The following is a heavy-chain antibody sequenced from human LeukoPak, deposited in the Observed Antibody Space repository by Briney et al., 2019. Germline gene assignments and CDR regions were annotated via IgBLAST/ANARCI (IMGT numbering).Heavy chain of an antibody. CDR2: INPSGGST. J-gene: IGHJ5*02. V-gene: IGHV1-46*01. Sequence: PWASVKVSCKASGYTFTGYYMHWVRQAPGQGLEWMGIINPSGGSTSYAQKFQGRVTMTRDMSTSTDYMELSSLRSEDTAVYYCARDNSVGDTAWWFDPWGQGTLVTVSS. CDR3: ARDNSVGDTAWWFDP. CDR1: GYTFTGYY. D-gene: IGHD1-26*01.